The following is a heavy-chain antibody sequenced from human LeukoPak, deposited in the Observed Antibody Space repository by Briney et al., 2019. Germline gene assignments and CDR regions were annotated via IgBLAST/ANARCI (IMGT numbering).Heavy chain of an antibody. CDR1: GGSFSSYY. Sequence: SETLSLTCAVYGGSFSSYYWGWIRQPPGKGLEWIGSIYYSGSTYYNPSLKSRVTISVDTSKNQFSLKLSSVTAADTAVYYCARHHSSSWYRVIDYWGQGTLVTVSS. V-gene: IGHV4-39*01. CDR3: ARHHSSSWYRVIDY. CDR2: IYYSGST. D-gene: IGHD6-13*01. J-gene: IGHJ4*02.